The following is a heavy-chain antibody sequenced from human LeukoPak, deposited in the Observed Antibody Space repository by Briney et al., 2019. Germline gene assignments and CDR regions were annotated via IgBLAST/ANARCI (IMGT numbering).Heavy chain of an antibody. V-gene: IGHV1-2*06. J-gene: IGHJ4*02. CDR2: INPNSGGT. D-gene: IGHD4-23*01. Sequence: ASVQVSCKASGYTFTGYYMHWVRQAPGQGLEWMGRINPNSGGTNYAQKFQGRVTMTRDTSISTAYMELSRLRSDDTAVYYCARAITVVPVFDYWGQGILVTVAS. CDR1: GYTFTGYY. CDR3: ARAITVVPVFDY.